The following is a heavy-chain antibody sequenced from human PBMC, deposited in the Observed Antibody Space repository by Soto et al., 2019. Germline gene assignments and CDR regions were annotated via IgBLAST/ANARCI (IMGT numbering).Heavy chain of an antibody. CDR1: GGTFSSYA. D-gene: IGHD3-22*01. Sequence: QVQLVQSGAEVKKPGSSVKVSCKASGGTFSSYAISWVRQAPGQGLEWMGGIIPIFGTANYAQKFQGRVTITADKSTSTAYVELSSLRSEDTAVYYCAARVGNYDSSGYYPHYYGMDVWGQGTTVTVSS. CDR2: IIPIFGTA. J-gene: IGHJ6*02. V-gene: IGHV1-69*06. CDR3: AARVGNYDSSGYYPHYYGMDV.